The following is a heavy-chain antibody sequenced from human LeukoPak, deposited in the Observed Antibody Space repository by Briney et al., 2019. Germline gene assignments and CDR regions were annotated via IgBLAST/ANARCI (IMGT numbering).Heavy chain of an antibody. CDR3: TTDPPGAY. D-gene: IGHD1-26*01. V-gene: IGHV3-15*01. Sequence: GGSLRLSCAVSGFSFSNNWMSWVRQAPGKGLEWVGRIKRTIDGGTPDYAAPVKGRFTISRDDSKNTLYLQMNSLEGDDTALYFCTTDPPGAYWGQGTLVAVSS. J-gene: IGHJ4*02. CDR1: GFSFSNNW. CDR2: IKRTIDGGTP.